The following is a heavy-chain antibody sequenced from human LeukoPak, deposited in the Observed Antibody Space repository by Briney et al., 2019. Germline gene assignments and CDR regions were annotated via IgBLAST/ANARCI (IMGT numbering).Heavy chain of an antibody. CDR3: ARDQGYSYGYEEGGENAYYYYYGLDV. V-gene: IGHV1-24*01. CDR2: FDPEDGET. CDR1: GYTLTELS. J-gene: IGHJ6*02. D-gene: IGHD5-18*01. Sequence: ASVKVSCKVSGYTLTELSMHWVRQAPGKGLEWMGGFDPEDGETIYAQKFQGRVTTTEDTSTDTAYMELSSLRSEDTAVYYCARDQGYSYGYEEGGENAYYYYYGLDVWGQGTTVTVSS.